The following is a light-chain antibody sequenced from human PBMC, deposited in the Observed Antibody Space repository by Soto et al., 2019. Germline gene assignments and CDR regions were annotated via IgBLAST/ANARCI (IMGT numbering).Light chain of an antibody. CDR1: QTISSNY. J-gene: IGKJ1*01. CDR2: GTS. CDR3: QQYVSWT. Sequence: DIVLTQSPGTLSVSPGVRATLSCRASQTISSNYLAWYQQKPGQPPSLLIYGTSSRATGIPDRFSGSGSGTDFTLTISRLEPEDSAIYYCQQYVSWTFGQGTKVEIK. V-gene: IGKV3-20*01.